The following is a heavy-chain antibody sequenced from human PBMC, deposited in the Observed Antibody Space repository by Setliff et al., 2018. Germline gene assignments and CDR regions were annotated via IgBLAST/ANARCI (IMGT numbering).Heavy chain of an antibody. D-gene: IGHD3-22*01. CDR3: ARDRWKVIVNRGDDAFDL. CDR1: GFTFSTYW. Sequence: PGESLKISCAASGFTFSTYWMSWVRQAPGKGLEWVANKKEDGSKKYYVDSVKGRITISRDNAKNSLDLQMNNLRDEDTAVYYCARDRWKVIVNRGDDAFDLWGQGTMVTVSS. CDR2: KKEDGSKK. V-gene: IGHV3-7*01. J-gene: IGHJ3*01.